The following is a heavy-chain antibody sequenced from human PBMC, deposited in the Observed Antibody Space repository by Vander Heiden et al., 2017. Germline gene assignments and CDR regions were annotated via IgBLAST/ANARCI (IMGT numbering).Heavy chain of an antibody. CDR1: GGSISSYY. Sequence: QVQLQESGPGLVKPSETLSLTCTVSGGSISSYYWSWIRQPPGKGLEWIGYIYYSGSTNYNPSLKIRVTISVDTSKNQFSLKLSSVTAADTAVYYCARVPAAPHLRYYYYYYGMDVWGQGTTVTVSS. CDR2: IYYSGST. J-gene: IGHJ6*02. CDR3: ARVPAAPHLRYYYYYYGMDV. D-gene: IGHD2-2*01. V-gene: IGHV4-59*01.